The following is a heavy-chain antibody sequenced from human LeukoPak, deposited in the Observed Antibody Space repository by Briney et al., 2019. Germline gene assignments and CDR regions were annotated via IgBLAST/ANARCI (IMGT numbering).Heavy chain of an antibody. V-gene: IGHV4-34*01. CDR1: GGSFSGYY. Sequence: PSETLSLTCAVYGGSFSGYYWSWIRQPPGKGLEWIGEINHSGSTNYNPSLKSRVTISVDTSKNRFSLKLSSVTAADTAVYYCARILRITIFGVVPAPLDIWGKGTTVTVSS. J-gene: IGHJ6*04. CDR2: INHSGST. CDR3: ARILRITIFGVVPAPLDI. D-gene: IGHD3-3*01.